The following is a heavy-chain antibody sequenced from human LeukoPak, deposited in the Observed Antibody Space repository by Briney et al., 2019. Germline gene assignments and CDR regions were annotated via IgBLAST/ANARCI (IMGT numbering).Heavy chain of an antibody. D-gene: IGHD3-16*02. CDR2: ISNDGSNK. CDR1: GFTFSSYA. Sequence: GGSLRLSCAASGFTFSSYAMHWVRQAPGKGLEWVAVISNDGSNKYYEDSVKGRFTISRDNSKNTLYLQMTSLRAEDTAVYYCARGSGVWGSYRYTVDYWGQGTLVTVSS. J-gene: IGHJ4*02. V-gene: IGHV3-30-3*01. CDR3: ARGSGVWGSYRYTVDY.